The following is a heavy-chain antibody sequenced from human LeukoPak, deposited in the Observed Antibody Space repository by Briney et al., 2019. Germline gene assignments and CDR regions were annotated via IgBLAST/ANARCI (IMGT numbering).Heavy chain of an antibody. CDR2: IYPGDSDT. CDR3: GRSKYSTSWQYYFDY. Sequence: GESLKISCKGSGYSFTSYWIGWVRQMPGKGLEWMGIIYPGDSDTRYSPSFQGQVTMSADKSISTAYLQWSSLKASDTAMYYCGRSKYSTSWQYYFDYWGQGTLVTASS. D-gene: IGHD6-13*01. CDR1: GYSFTSYW. J-gene: IGHJ4*02. V-gene: IGHV5-51*01.